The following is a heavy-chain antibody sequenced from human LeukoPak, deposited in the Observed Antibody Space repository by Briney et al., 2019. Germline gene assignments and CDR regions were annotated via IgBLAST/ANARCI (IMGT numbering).Heavy chain of an antibody. J-gene: IGHJ6*02. D-gene: IGHD2-15*01. CDR1: GGSISSSSYY. CDR3: ATSPARCSGGSCYYYYYGMDV. CDR2: IYYSGST. V-gene: IGHV4-39*01. Sequence: SETLSLSCTVSGGSISSSSYYWGWIRQPPGKGLEWIGSIYYSGSTYYNPSLKSRVTISVDTSKNQFSLKLSSVTAADTAVYYCATSPARCSGGSCYYYYYGMDVWGQGTTVTVSS.